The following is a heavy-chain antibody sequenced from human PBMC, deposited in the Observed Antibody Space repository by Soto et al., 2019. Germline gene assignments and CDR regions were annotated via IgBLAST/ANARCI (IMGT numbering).Heavy chain of an antibody. J-gene: IGHJ4*02. CDR3: AREVQVHTPAFVY. Sequence: QVQLVQSGAEMKKPGSSVKVSCQSSGGTFNTYAMNWVRQAPGQGPEWMGDISPMLGAANYAPKFQGRVTITADASTGTSYMQLSRLTSEDTALYFCAREVQVHTPAFVYWGQGTLVTVSS. CDR2: ISPMLGAA. CDR1: GGTFNTYA. V-gene: IGHV1-69*19. D-gene: IGHD3-10*01.